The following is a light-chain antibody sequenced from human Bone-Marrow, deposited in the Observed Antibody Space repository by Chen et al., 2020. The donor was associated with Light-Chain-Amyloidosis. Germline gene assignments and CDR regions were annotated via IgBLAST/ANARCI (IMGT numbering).Light chain of an antibody. CDR1: QTVGSF. J-gene: IGKJ2*01. CDR3: QQRSNWPPMYT. V-gene: IGKV3-11*01. Sequence: EILFTQSPAPQSLSPGERATLSCRASQTVGSFFAWYQQKPGQAPRLVIYDVSKRASGIPARFSGGESGTDFTLTISSLEPEDFAVYYCQQRSNWPPMYTFGQGTKLEIK. CDR2: DVS.